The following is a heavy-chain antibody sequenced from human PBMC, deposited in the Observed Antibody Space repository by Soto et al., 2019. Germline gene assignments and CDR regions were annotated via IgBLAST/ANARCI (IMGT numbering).Heavy chain of an antibody. CDR2: ISDSSSSI. CDR3: KVSIVVARGYFDL. CDR1: GFPFRRYS. Sequence: QVVESGGGLVLPGGSLRLSCAASGFPFRRYSMNWVRQAPGKGLECVSYISDSSSSIHDADSVKGPFTVSRDNSTNSLYPQMTRPRVGATAVNYGKVSIVVARGYFDLRGRGTLLTVSS. J-gene: IGHJ2*01. V-gene: IGHV3-48*01. D-gene: IGHD6-19*01.